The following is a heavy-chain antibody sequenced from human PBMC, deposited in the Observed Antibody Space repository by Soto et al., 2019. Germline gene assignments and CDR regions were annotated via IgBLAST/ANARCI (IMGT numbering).Heavy chain of an antibody. CDR3: ARVWSGSYSSPLFDY. CDR1: GFTFSDYY. CDR2: ISSSGSTI. Sequence: GGSLRLSCAASGFTFSDYYMSWIRQAPGKGLEWVSYISSSGSTIYYADSVKGRFTISRGNAKNSLYLQMNSLRAEDTAVYYCARVWSGSYSSPLFDYWGQGTLVTVSS. D-gene: IGHD1-26*01. V-gene: IGHV3-11*01. J-gene: IGHJ4*02.